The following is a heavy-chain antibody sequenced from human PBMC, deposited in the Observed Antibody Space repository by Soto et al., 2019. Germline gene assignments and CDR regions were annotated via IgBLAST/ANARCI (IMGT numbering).Heavy chain of an antibody. CDR2: INHSGST. J-gene: IGHJ4*02. V-gene: IGHV4-34*01. CDR1: GGSFSGYY. D-gene: IGHD5-12*01. CDR3: ARFRYSGYLRSDLFDY. Sequence: SETLSLTCAVYGGSFSGYYWSWIRQPPGKGLEWIGEINHSGSTNYNPSLKSRVTISVDTSKNQFSLKLSSVTAADTAVYYCARFRYSGYLRSDLFDYWGQGTLVTVSS.